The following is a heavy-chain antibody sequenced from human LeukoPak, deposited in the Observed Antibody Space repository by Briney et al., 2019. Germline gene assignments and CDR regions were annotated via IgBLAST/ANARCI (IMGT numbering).Heavy chain of an antibody. J-gene: IGHJ4*02. Sequence: GGSLRLSCAASGFTFSSYGMHWVRQAPGKGLEWVAFIRYDGSNKYYADSVKGRFTISRDNSKTTLYLQMNSLRAEDTAVYYCAKPDRVVPAAIFCYFDYWGQGTLVTVSS. V-gene: IGHV3-30*02. CDR3: AKPDRVVPAAIFCYFDY. CDR2: IRYDGSNK. CDR1: GFTFSSYG. D-gene: IGHD2-2*01.